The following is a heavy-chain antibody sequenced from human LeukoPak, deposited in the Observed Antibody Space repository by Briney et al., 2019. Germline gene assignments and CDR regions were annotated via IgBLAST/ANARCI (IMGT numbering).Heavy chain of an antibody. CDR3: ARVGAAVAGDFDY. Sequence: SETLSLTCTVSGGSISNYYWSWIRQPPGKGLEWIGYMDYSGSANYNPSLRSRVTISVDTSKNQFSLKLSSVTAADTAVYYCARVGAAVAGDFDYWGQGTLVTVSS. J-gene: IGHJ4*02. CDR1: GGSISNYY. CDR2: MDYSGSA. V-gene: IGHV4-59*01. D-gene: IGHD6-19*01.